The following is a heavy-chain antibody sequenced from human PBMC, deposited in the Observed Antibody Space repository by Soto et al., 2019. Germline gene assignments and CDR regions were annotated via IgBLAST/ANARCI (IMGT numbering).Heavy chain of an antibody. J-gene: IGHJ4*02. V-gene: IGHV4-31*03. CDR1: GGSIRSGGYY. CDR3: ARLRGYCSGGSCYHFDC. D-gene: IGHD2-15*01. Sequence: SETLSLTCTVSGGSIRSGGYYWSWVRQNPRRGLEWIGNIYYSGNTYYNPSLKSRLTISVDTSKNQFSLNLSSVTAVDTAIYYCARLRGYCSGGSCYHFDCWGQGTLVTVSS. CDR2: IYYSGNT.